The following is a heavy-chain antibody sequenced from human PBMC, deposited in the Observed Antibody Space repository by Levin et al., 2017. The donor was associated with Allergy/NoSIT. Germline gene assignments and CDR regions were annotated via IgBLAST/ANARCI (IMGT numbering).Heavy chain of an antibody. CDR1: GFTFSNAW. CDR3: TTQHEYSSSSSFDY. D-gene: IGHD6-6*01. J-gene: IGHJ4*02. Sequence: SCAASGFTFSNAWMSWVRQAPGKGLEWVGRIKSKTDGGTTDYAAPVKGRFTISRDDSKNTLYLQMNSLKTEDTAVDYWTTQHEYSSSSSFDYWGQGTLVTVSS. V-gene: IGHV3-15*01. CDR2: IKSKTDGGTT.